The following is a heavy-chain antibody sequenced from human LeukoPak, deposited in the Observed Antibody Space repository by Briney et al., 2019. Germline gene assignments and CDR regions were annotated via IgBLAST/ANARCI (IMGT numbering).Heavy chain of an antibody. D-gene: IGHD4-11*01. J-gene: IGHJ4*02. Sequence: GESLKISCKGSGYSFTSYWIGCVRQMPGKGLEWMGVIYPGDSDTRYSPSFQGQVTISADKSISTAYLQWSSLKASDTAMYYCARRDSRLQHYFDYWGQGTLVTVSS. CDR3: ARRDSRLQHYFDY. V-gene: IGHV5-51*01. CDR1: GYSFTSYW. CDR2: IYPGDSDT.